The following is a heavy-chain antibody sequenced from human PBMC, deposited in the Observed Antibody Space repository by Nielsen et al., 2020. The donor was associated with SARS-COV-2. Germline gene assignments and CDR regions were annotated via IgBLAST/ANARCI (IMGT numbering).Heavy chain of an antibody. CDR1: GGSFSGYY. CDR3: ARASSGDSRYYYYMDV. V-gene: IGHV4-31*11. J-gene: IGHJ6*03. CDR2: IYYSGST. Sequence: SETLSLTCAVYGGSFSGYYWSWIRQHPGKGLEWIGYIYYSGSTYYNPSLKSRVTISVDTSKNQFSLKLSSVTAADTAVYYCARASSGDSRYYYYMDVWGKGTTVTVSS. D-gene: IGHD2-21*02.